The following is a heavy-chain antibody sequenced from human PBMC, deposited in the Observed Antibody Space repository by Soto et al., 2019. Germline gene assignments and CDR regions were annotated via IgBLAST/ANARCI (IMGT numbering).Heavy chain of an antibody. CDR3: ARQRLLTPPVY. V-gene: IGHV4-39*01. J-gene: IGHJ4*02. D-gene: IGHD1-26*01. Sequence: QLQLQESGPGLVKPSETLSLTCTVSGGSISSNNYYWGWIRQPPRKGLEWIGSIYYSGTTYYNPSLKNRLTISVDTSKNQFSLKLSSVTATDTAVYYCARQRLLTPPVYWGQGTLVTVSS. CDR1: GGSISSNNYY. CDR2: IYYSGTT.